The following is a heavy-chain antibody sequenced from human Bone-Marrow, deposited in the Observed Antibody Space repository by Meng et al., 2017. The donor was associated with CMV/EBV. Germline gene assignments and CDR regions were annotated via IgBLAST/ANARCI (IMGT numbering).Heavy chain of an antibody. CDR1: GGSFSGYY. D-gene: IGHD3-10*01. Sequence: SETLSLTCAVYGGSFSGYYWSWIRQPPGKGLEWIGEINHSGSTNYNPSLKSRVTISVDTSKNQFSLKLSSVTAADTAVYYCARGHYGNWFDPWGQGILVNVAS. J-gene: IGHJ5*02. V-gene: IGHV4-34*01. CDR2: INHSGST. CDR3: ARGHYGNWFDP.